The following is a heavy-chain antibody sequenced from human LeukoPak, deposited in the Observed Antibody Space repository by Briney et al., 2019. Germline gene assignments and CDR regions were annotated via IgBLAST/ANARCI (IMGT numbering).Heavy chain of an antibody. CDR1: GFTFSSYS. Sequence: GGSLRLSCAASGFTFSSYSMNWVRQAPGKGLEWVSSISSSSSYIYYADSVKGRFTISRDSAKNSLYLQMNSLRAEDTAVYYCARDSPMVRGVIEGYWGQGTLVTVSS. V-gene: IGHV3-21*01. J-gene: IGHJ4*02. CDR2: ISSSSSYI. CDR3: ARDSPMVRGVIEGY. D-gene: IGHD3-10*01.